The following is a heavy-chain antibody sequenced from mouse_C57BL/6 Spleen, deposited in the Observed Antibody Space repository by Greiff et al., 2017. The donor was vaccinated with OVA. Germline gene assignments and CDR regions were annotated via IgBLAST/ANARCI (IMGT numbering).Heavy chain of an antibody. CDR2: IRLKSDNYAT. J-gene: IGHJ1*03. D-gene: IGHD1-1*01. V-gene: IGHV6-3*01. Sequence: EVKLMESGGGLVQPGGSMKLSCVASGFTFSNYWMNWVRQSPEKGLEWVAQIRLKSDNYATHYAESVKGRFTISRDDSKSSVYQQMNNLRAEDTGIDYCTGGVVEPSHWYFGVWGTGTTVTVSS. CDR1: GFTFSNYW. CDR3: TGGVVEPSHWYFGV.